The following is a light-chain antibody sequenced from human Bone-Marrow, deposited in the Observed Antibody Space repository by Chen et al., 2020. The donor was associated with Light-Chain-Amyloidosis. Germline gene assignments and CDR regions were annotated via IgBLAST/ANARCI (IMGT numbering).Light chain of an antibody. CDR2: IET. CDR1: DLPTKY. J-gene: IGLJ2*01. Sequence: SYELTQPPSVSVSPGQTARITCSGDDLPTKYGYWYQQKPGQAHVLGKHIETERPSGISERFSGSSSVITATLTISGGQAEDDADYHCQSADSRGTYEVIFGGGTKLTGL. V-gene: IGLV3-25*03. CDR3: QSADSRGTYEVI.